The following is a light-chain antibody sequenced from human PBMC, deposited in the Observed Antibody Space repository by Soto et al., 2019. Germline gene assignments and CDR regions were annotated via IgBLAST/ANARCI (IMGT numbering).Light chain of an antibody. J-gene: IGKJ4*01. V-gene: IGKV3-15*01. CDR2: GAS. CDR3: QQRSNWPPLT. CDR1: QSVSSN. Sequence: EILMTQSPATLSVSPGERATLSCRASQSVSSNLAWYQQKPGQAPRLLIYGASTRATGIPARFSGSGSGTDFTLTISSLEPEDFASYYCQQRSNWPPLTFGGGTKVDIK.